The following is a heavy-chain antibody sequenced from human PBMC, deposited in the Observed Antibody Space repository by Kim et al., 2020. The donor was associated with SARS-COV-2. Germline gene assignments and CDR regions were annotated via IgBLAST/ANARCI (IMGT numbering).Heavy chain of an antibody. CDR2: IYYSGST. Sequence: SETLSLTCTVSGGSISSSSYYWGWIRQPPGKGLEWIGSIYYSGSTYYNPSLKSRVTISVDTSKNQFSLKLSSVTAADTAVYYCASMGYENYYDSSGHPDYWGQGTLVTVSS. CDR3: ASMGYENYYDSSGHPDY. D-gene: IGHD3-22*01. V-gene: IGHV4-39*01. CDR1: GGSISSSSYY. J-gene: IGHJ4*02.